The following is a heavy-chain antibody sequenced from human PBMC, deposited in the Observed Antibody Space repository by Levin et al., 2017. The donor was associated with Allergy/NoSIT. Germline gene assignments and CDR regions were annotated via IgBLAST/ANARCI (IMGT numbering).Heavy chain of an antibody. CDR2: ISAYNGNT. CDR3: ARQVGSGCDY. D-gene: IGHD1-26*01. CDR1: GYSFTSYG. V-gene: IGHV1-18*01. J-gene: IGHJ4*02. Sequence: GGSLRLSCKASGYSFTSYGITWVRQAPGQGLEWMGWISAYNGNTNYGQKYQGRVTMTTDTSTGTAYMELRSLRSDDTAVYYCARQVGSGCDYWGQGTLVTVSS.